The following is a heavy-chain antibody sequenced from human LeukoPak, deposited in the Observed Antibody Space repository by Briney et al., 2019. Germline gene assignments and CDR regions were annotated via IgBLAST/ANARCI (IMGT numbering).Heavy chain of an antibody. D-gene: IGHD3-3*01. J-gene: IGHJ6*03. CDR2: ISAYNGNT. CDR1: GYTFTSYG. CDR3: ARSITIFGVVTPDYYYYMDV. Sequence: GASVKVSCKASGYTFTSYGISWVRQAPRQGLEWMGWISAYNGNTNYAQKLQGRVTMTTDTSTSTAYMELRSLRSDDTAVYYCARSITIFGVVTPDYYYYMDVWGKGTTVTVSS. V-gene: IGHV1-18*01.